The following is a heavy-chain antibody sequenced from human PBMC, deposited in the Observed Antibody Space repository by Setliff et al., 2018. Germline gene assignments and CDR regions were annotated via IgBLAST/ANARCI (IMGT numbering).Heavy chain of an antibody. V-gene: IGHV4-61*03. J-gene: IGHJ4*02. CDR1: GGSISSGSHY. CDR3: ARGLNSVSWTFAY. D-gene: IGHD2-15*01. CDR2: IYTSGST. Sequence: KASETLSLTCTVFGGSISSGSHYWTWIRQPPGKGLEWIGYIYTSGSTNYNPSLKSRVTISLDTSKNHFSLKLDSVTAADTALYYCARGLNSVSWTFAYWGQGSLVTVSS.